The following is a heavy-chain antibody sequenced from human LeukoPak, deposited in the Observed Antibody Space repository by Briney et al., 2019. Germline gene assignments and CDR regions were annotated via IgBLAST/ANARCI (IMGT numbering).Heavy chain of an antibody. Sequence: ASVKVSCKASGYTFTSFGISWVRRAPGQGLEWMGWITVYNGNTKYAQKFQGRVTMTTDTSTSTAYMELRSLRSDDTAVYYCARHDSGYSNWFDPWGQGTLVTVSS. CDR3: ARHDSGYSNWFDP. CDR2: ITVYNGNT. J-gene: IGHJ5*02. D-gene: IGHD3-22*01. V-gene: IGHV1-18*01. CDR1: GYTFTSFG.